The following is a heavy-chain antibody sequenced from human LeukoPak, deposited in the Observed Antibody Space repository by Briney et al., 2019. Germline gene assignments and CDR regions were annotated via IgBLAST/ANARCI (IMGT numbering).Heavy chain of an antibody. V-gene: IGHV4-30-4*01. CDR2: IYYSGST. CDR3: ARHTPLGFGEPHYYFDY. D-gene: IGHD3-10*01. CDR1: GGSISSGDYY. J-gene: IGHJ4*02. Sequence: SETLSLTCTVSGGSISSGDYYWSWIRQPPGKGLEWIGYIYYSGSTYYNPSLKSRVTISVDTSKNQFSLKLSSVTAADTAVYYCARHTPLGFGEPHYYFDYWAREPWSPSPQ.